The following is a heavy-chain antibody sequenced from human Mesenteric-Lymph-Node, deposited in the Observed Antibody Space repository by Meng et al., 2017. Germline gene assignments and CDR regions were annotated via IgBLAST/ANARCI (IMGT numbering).Heavy chain of an antibody. CDR1: GFTFSDYY. D-gene: IGHD4-17*01. Sequence: SLKISWAAAGFTFSDYYMSWIRQAPGKGLEWGSYISSSGSTIYYEDSVKGRFTISRDNAKNSLYLQMNSLRAEATAVYYCARAPPGDYYYYYGMDVWGQGTTVTVSS. CDR2: ISSSGSTI. V-gene: IGHV3-11*01. J-gene: IGHJ6*02. CDR3: ARAPPGDYYYYYGMDV.